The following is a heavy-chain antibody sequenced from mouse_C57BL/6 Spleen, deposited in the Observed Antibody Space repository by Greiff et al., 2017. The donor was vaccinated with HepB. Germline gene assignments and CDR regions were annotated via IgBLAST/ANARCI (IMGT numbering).Heavy chain of an antibody. D-gene: IGHD1-1*01. J-gene: IGHJ3*01. CDR2: INPNNGGT. CDR1: GYTFTDYN. Sequence: EVQLQQSGPELVKPGASVKIPCKASGYTFTDYNMDWVKQSHGKSLEWIGDINPNNGGTIYNQKFKGKATLTVDKSSSTAYMELRSLTSEDTAVYYCASSRNYGSSLWFAYWGQGTLVTVSA. CDR3: ASSRNYGSSLWFAY. V-gene: IGHV1-18*01.